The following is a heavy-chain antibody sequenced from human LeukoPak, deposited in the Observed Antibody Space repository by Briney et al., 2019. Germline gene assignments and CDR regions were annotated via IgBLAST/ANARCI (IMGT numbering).Heavy chain of an antibody. J-gene: IGHJ6*02. CDR3: ARDQGGASDSKPQYYRFGLDV. D-gene: IGHD1-26*01. Sequence: GGSLRLSCAASGFTFSSYSMNWVRQAPGKGLEWVSSISSSSSYIYYADSVKGRFTISRANAKNSLYLQMNSLRSDDTAVYYCARDQGGASDSKPQYYRFGLDVWGQGTTVT. V-gene: IGHV3-21*01. CDR2: ISSSSSYI. CDR1: GFTFSSYS.